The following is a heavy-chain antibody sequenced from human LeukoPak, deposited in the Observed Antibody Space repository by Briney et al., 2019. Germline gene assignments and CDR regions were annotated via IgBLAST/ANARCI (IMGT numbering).Heavy chain of an antibody. CDR2: IRWNSGSI. V-gene: IGHV3-9*03. J-gene: IGHJ3*02. CDR1: GFTFDGYA. CDR3: AKDIGGSFPGSAFDI. Sequence: GRSLRLSCAASGFTFDGYAMHWVRQAPGKGLKWVSGIRWNSGSIGYADSVKGRFTISRDNAKNSLYLQMNSLRAEDMALYYCAKDIGGSFPGSAFDIWGQGTMVTVSS. D-gene: IGHD1-26*01.